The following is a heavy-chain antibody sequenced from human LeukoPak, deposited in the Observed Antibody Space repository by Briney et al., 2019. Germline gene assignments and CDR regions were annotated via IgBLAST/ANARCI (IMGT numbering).Heavy chain of an antibody. J-gene: IGHJ4*02. CDR3: ANPGLSGSYGGVDY. D-gene: IGHD1-26*01. CDR1: GFTFSNYA. V-gene: IGHV3-23*01. Sequence: PGGSLRLSCAASGFTFSNYAMNWVRQAPGKGLEWVSAISGSGSTYYADSVKGRFTISRDNSKNTLYLQMNSLRVEDTAVYYCANPGLSGSYGGVDYWGQGTLVTVSS. CDR2: ISGSGST.